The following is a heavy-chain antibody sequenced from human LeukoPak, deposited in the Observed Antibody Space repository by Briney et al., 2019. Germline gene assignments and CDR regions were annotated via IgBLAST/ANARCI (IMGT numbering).Heavy chain of an antibody. V-gene: IGHV4-31*03. D-gene: IGHD1-26*01. CDR2: IYYTGST. CDR3: ARGLVGYYSAIDY. CDR1: GGSISSGNYY. J-gene: IGHJ4*02. Sequence: SETLSLTCTVSGGSISSGNYYWSWIRRRPGTGLEWIGYIYYTGSTYYNPSLKSRVTISVDTSKNQFSLELSSVTAADTAVYYCARGLVGYYSAIDYWGQGTLVTVSS.